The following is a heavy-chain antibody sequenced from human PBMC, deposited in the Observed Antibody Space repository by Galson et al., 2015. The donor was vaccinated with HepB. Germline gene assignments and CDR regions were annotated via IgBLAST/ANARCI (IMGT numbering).Heavy chain of an antibody. CDR3: ARDTEYYDFWSGSKRVNWFDP. V-gene: IGHV1-18*04. Sequence: SVKVSCKASGYTFTSYGISWVRQAPGQGLEWMGWISAYNGNTNYAQKLQGRVTMTTDTSTSTAYMELRSLRSDDTAVYYCARDTEYYDFWSGSKRVNWFDPWGQGTLVTVSS. CDR1: GYTFTSYG. D-gene: IGHD3-3*01. CDR2: ISAYNGNT. J-gene: IGHJ5*02.